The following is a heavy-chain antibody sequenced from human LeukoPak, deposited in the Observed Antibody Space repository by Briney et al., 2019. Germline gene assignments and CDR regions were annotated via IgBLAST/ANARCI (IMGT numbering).Heavy chain of an antibody. CDR2: IYYSGST. V-gene: IGHV4-30-4*01. J-gene: IGHJ6*02. CDR3: ARVSYYYYYGMDV. CDR1: GGSISSGDYY. Sequence: SSETLSLTCTVSGGSISSGDYYWSWIRQPPGKGLEWIGYIYYSGSTYYNPSLKSRVTISVDTSKNQFSLKLNSVTAADTAVYYCARVSYYYYYGMDVWGQGTTVTVSS.